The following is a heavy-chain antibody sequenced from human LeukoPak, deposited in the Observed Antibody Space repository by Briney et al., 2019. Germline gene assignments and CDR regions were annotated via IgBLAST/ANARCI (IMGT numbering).Heavy chain of an antibody. CDR1: GGSISSYY. V-gene: IGHV4-59*01. Sequence: SETLSLTCTVSGGSISSYYWSWIRQPPGKGLEWIGYIYYSGSTNYNPSLKSRVTISVDTSKNQFSLKLSSVTAADTAVYYCARAQGYSSSWHGSSLGYWGQGTLVTVSS. CDR2: IYYSGST. CDR3: ARAQGYSSSWHGSSLGY. D-gene: IGHD6-13*01. J-gene: IGHJ4*02.